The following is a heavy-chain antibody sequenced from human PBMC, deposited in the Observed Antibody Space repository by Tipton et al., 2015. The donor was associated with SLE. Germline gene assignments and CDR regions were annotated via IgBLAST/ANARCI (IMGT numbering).Heavy chain of an antibody. J-gene: IGHJ4*02. Sequence: SLRLSCTASGFTFSAYGMHWVRQAPGKGLEWVTFIRFDGNKEYYADSVKGRFTISRDNSKNTLFLQINSLRTDDTAVYYCAKGRAWSYFDYWGQGTLVTVAS. D-gene: IGHD3-3*01. CDR1: GFTFSAYG. V-gene: IGHV3-30*02. CDR2: IRFDGNKE. CDR3: AKGRAWSYFDY.